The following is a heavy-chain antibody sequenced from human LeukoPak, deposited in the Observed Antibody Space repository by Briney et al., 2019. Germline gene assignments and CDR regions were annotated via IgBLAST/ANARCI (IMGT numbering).Heavy chain of an antibody. J-gene: IGHJ4*02. Sequence: GGSLRLSCTASGFTFSVHWMSWVCQVPGKGLEWVATMNPDGRHTYYVDSVKGRFTISTDNAKNSLFLQMDSLRVEDTAVYYCAADCGDNWGQGTLVTVSS. V-gene: IGHV3-7*01. CDR1: GFTFSVHW. CDR2: MNPDGRHT. D-gene: IGHD2-21*02. CDR3: AADCGDN.